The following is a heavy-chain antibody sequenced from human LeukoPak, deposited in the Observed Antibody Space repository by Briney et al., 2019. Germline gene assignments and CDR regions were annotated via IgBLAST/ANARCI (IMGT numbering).Heavy chain of an antibody. J-gene: IGHJ6*03. V-gene: IGHV3-7*01. CDR1: GLTFSIHW. CDR3: ARVRFYGSYSYYYYMDV. CDR2: INQDGSDK. D-gene: IGHD3-10*01. Sequence: GGSLRLSCAASGLTFSIHWMNWVRQAPGKGLECVANINQDGSDKYYVDSVKGRFTISRDNTKNSLYLQMNSLRAEDTAVYYCARVRFYGSYSYYYYMDVWGKGTTVTVSS.